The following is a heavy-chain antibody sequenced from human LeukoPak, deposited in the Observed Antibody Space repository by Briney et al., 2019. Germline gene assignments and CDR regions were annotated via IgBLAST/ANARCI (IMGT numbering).Heavy chain of an antibody. V-gene: IGHV1-18*01. CDR3: AREHDTKVPYYNGMDV. CDR1: GYTFTKHG. J-gene: IGHJ6*02. Sequence: ASVKVSCKASGYTFTKHGFSWVRQAPGQGLEWMGWISAYNGDTYYAQKLQGRVTVTTDTSTSTAYMELRSLTYDDTAVYYCAREHDTKVPYYNGMDVRGQGTTVTVSS. D-gene: IGHD3-10*01. CDR2: ISAYNGDT.